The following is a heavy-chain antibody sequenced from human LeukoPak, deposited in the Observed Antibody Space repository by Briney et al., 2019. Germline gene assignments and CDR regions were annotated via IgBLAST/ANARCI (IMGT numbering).Heavy chain of an antibody. CDR1: GYTFTGYY. V-gene: IGHV1-2*02. J-gene: IGHJ4*01. CDR3: AKDRHWPALDD. Sequence: ASVKLSCEASGYTFTGYYMHWVRQAPGQGLEWMGWINPNSGGTSYAQKLQGRVTMTRDTSISSAYLELSRLRSEDTALYYCAKDRHWPALDDWGHGALVTVSS. CDR2: INPNSGGT. D-gene: IGHD3-3*02.